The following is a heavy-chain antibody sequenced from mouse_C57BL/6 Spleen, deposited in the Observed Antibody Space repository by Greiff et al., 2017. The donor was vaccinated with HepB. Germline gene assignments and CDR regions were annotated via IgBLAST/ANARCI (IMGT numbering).Heavy chain of an antibody. V-gene: IGHV1-7*01. CDR3: AREEYYGSSYGYFDY. CDR2: INPSSGYT. D-gene: IGHD1-1*01. J-gene: IGHJ2*01. Sequence: QVQLQQSGAELAKPGASVKLSCKASGYTFTSYWMHWVKQRPGQGLEWIGYINPSSGYTKYNQKFKDKATLTADKSPSTAYMQLSSLTYEDSAVYYCAREEYYGSSYGYFDYWGQGTTLTVSS. CDR1: GYTFTSYW.